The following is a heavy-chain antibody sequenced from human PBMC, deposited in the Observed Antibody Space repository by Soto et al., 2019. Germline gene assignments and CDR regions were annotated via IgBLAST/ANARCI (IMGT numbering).Heavy chain of an antibody. D-gene: IGHD7-27*01. Sequence: QVQLVQSGAEVKKPGSSVKVSCKASGGTFSSYAISWVRQAPGQGLEWMGGIIPIFGTANYAQKFQGRVTITADEPTSTAYMELSSLRSEDTAVYYWARANSPARNYYYYFGMDGLGQGTTVTVSS. CDR1: GGTFSSYA. V-gene: IGHV1-69*01. J-gene: IGHJ6*02. CDR2: IIPIFGTA. CDR3: ARANSPARNYYYYFGMDG.